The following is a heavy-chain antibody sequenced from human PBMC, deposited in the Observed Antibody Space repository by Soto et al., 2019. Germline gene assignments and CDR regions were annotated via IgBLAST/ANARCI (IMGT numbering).Heavy chain of an antibody. V-gene: IGHV1-69*01. J-gene: IGHJ4*02. CDR1: GGTFSSYA. D-gene: IGHD2-15*01. Sequence: QVQLVQSGAEVKKPGSSVKVSCKASGGTFSSYAISWVRQAPGQGLEWMGGIIPIFGTANYAQKFQGRVTITADESTSTAYMELSSLRSEDTAVDYCAGEISGYCSGGSCYTGGYWGQGTLVTVSS. CDR2: IIPIFGTA. CDR3: AGEISGYCSGGSCYTGGY.